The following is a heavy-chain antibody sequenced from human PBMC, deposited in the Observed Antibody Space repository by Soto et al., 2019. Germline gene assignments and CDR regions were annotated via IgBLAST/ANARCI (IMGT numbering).Heavy chain of an antibody. CDR2: IYTSGST. V-gene: IGHV4-4*07. Sequence: PSETLSLTCTVSGGSISSYYWSWIRQPAGKGLEWIGRIYTSGSTNYNPSLKSRVTMSVDTSKNQFSLKLSSVTAADTAVYYCARGRKLLGSSYYFDYWGLGTLVTVSS. J-gene: IGHJ4*02. CDR1: GGSISSYY. D-gene: IGHD1-26*01. CDR3: ARGRKLLGSSYYFDY.